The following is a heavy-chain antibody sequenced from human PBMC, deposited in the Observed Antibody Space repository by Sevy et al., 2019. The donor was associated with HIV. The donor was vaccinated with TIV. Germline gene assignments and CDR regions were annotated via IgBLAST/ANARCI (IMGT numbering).Heavy chain of an antibody. CDR3: AREGSYDFWSGYSLNYYYYGMDV. CDR1: GFTFSSYW. CDR2: IKQDGSEK. D-gene: IGHD3-3*01. J-gene: IGHJ6*02. Sequence: GGSLRLSCAASGFTFSSYWMSWVRQAPGKGLEWVANIKQDGSEKYYVDSVKGRFTISRDNAKNSLYLQMNSLRAEDTAVYYCAREGSYDFWSGYSLNYYYYGMDVWGQGTTVTVSS. V-gene: IGHV3-7*01.